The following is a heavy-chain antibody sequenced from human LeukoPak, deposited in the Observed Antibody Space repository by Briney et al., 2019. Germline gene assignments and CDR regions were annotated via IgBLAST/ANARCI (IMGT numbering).Heavy chain of an antibody. CDR2: ITDSSTST. D-gene: IGHD6-13*01. Sequence: GGSLRLSCAASGFTFSNYVMNWVRQAPGKGLEWVSAITDSSTSTYYADSVKGRFTISRDNSKNTLYLQMNSLRAEDTAVYYCAKGSSSSRPYYFDYWGQGTLVTVSS. V-gene: IGHV3-23*01. CDR1: GFTFSNYV. CDR3: AKGSSSSRPYYFDY. J-gene: IGHJ4*02.